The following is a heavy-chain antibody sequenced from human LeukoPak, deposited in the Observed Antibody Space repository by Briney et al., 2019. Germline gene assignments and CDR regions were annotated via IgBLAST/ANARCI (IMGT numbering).Heavy chain of an antibody. Sequence: PSGTLSLTCAVSGGSITGSHWWSWVRQPPGKELEWIGEIYHSGGTNYNPSLKNRVTISVDKSKNQFSLKLSSVTAADTAVYYCARGAQDYGDYVWAGYFDYWGQGTLVTVSS. CDR1: GGSITGSHW. J-gene: IGHJ4*02. V-gene: IGHV4-4*02. CDR3: ARGAQDYGDYVWAGYFDY. CDR2: IYHSGGT. D-gene: IGHD4-17*01.